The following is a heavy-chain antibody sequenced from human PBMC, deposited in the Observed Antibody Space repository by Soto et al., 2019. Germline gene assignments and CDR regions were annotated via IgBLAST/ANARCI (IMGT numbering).Heavy chain of an antibody. CDR3: ARGKGMEENYYYYGMDV. CDR2: INGGNGHT. D-gene: IGHD1-1*01. J-gene: IGHJ6*02. Sequence: XSVKVSCKASGYPFITYALHWVRQSPGQGLEWMGWINGGNGHTRYSQKFKDRVTISRDTPASTAYMELSGLRSEDTAVYYCARGKGMEENYYYYGMDVWGQGTTVTVS. CDR1: GYPFITYA. V-gene: IGHV1-3*01.